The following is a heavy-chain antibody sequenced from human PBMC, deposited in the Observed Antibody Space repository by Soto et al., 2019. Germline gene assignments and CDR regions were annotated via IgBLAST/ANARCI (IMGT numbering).Heavy chain of an antibody. CDR3: ARDQLYSSSWSDY. CDR2: IWYDGSNK. CDR1: GFTFSSYG. Sequence: QVQLVESGGGVVQPGRSLRLSCAASGFTFSSYGMHWVRQAPGKGLEWVAVIWYDGSNKYYADSVKGRFTISRDNSKNTLYLQMNSLRAGDTAVYYCARDQLYSSSWSDYWGQGTLVTVSS. V-gene: IGHV3-33*01. D-gene: IGHD6-13*01. J-gene: IGHJ4*02.